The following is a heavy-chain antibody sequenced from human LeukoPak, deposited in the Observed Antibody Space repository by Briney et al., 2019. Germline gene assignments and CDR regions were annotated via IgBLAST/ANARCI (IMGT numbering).Heavy chain of an antibody. V-gene: IGHV1-69*06. CDR2: IIPIIGTA. CDR1: GGTFSSYA. J-gene: IGHJ3*02. Sequence: SVKVSCKASGGTFSSYAISWVRQAPGQGLEWMGGIIPIIGTANYAQKFQGRVTITADKSTSTAYMELSSLRSEDTAVYYCARTSMVRGVIMWAFYIWGQGTMVTVSS. CDR3: ARTSMVRGVIMWAFYI. D-gene: IGHD3-10*01.